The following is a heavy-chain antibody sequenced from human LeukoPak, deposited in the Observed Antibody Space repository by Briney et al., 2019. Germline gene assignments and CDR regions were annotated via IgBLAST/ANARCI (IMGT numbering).Heavy chain of an antibody. J-gene: IGHJ5*02. CDR2: ISWNSGSI. CDR1: GFNFDDYA. CDR3: AKDIGYAGTGGWFDP. V-gene: IGHV3-9*01. Sequence: PGRSLRLSCAVSGFNFDDYAMHWVRQAPGKGLEWVSGISWNSGSIGYADSVKGRFTISRDNAKNSLYLQMNSLRAEDTALYYCAKDIGYAGTGGWFDPWGQGTLVTVSS. D-gene: IGHD2-8*02.